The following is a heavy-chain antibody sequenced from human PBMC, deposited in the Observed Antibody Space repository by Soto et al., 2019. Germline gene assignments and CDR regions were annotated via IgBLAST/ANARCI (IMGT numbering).Heavy chain of an antibody. Sequence: QVQLQESGPGLVKPSETLSLTCTVSGGSISSYYWSWIRQPPGKGLEWIGYIYYSGSTNYNPSLKSRVTISVDTSKNQFSLKLSSVTAADTAVYYCARHVARYSSGWYDERYFDLWGRGTLVTVSS. V-gene: IGHV4-59*08. CDR1: GGSISSYY. D-gene: IGHD6-19*01. CDR3: ARHVARYSSGWYDERYFDL. CDR2: IYYSGST. J-gene: IGHJ2*01.